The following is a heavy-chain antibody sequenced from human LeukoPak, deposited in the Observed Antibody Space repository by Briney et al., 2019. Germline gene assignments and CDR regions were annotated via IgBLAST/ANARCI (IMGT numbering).Heavy chain of an antibody. V-gene: IGHV3-23*01. J-gene: IGHJ2*01. CDR1: GFTFSSYA. Sequence: GGSLRLSCAASGFTFSSYAMSWVRQAPGKGLEWVSAISGSGGSTYYADSVKGRFTISRDNSKNTLYLQMNSLRAEDTALYYCAKDDSSGYWYFDLWGRGTLVTVSS. D-gene: IGHD6-19*01. CDR3: AKDDSSGYWYFDL. CDR2: ISGSGGST.